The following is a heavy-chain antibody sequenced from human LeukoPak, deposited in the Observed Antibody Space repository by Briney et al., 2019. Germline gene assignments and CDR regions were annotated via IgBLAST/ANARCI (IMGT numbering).Heavy chain of an antibody. CDR2: INAGNGNT. J-gene: IGHJ4*02. CDR1: GYTFTSYG. D-gene: IGHD6-19*01. CDR3: ARSPTSSSGWYRAEDY. V-gene: IGHV1-3*01. Sequence: GASVKVSCKASGYTFTSYGISWVRQAPGQRLEWMGWINAGNGNTKYSQKFQGRVTITRDTSASTAYMELSSLRSEDTAVYYCARSPTSSSGWYRAEDYWGQGTLVTVSS.